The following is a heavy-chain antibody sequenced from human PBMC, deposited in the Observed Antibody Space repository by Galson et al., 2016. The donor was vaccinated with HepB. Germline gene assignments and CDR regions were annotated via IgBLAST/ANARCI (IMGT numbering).Heavy chain of an antibody. Sequence: SLRLSCAASGFTFSNYWMNWVRQAPGKGLVWVSRIVSDGSTSTYADSVKGRFISSRDNARNTLYLQMNDLRVEDTAVYYCARGDGTGYHQSPDYWGRGTLVTVSS. CDR2: IVSDGSTS. D-gene: IGHD3-10*01. V-gene: IGHV3-74*03. CDR1: GFTFSNYW. J-gene: IGHJ2*01. CDR3: ARGDGTGYHQSPDY.